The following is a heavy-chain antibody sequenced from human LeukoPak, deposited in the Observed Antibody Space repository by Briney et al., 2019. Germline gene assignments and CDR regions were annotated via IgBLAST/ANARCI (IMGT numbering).Heavy chain of an antibody. Sequence: PGGSLRLSCAASGFTVSSNYMSRVRQAPGKGLEWVGRTRNKANSYTTEYAASVKGRFTISRDDSKNSLYLQMNSLKTEDTAVYYCAREDYSGTYHIGAFDIWGQGTMVSVSS. CDR2: TRNKANSYTT. J-gene: IGHJ3*02. D-gene: IGHD1-26*01. CDR3: AREDYSGTYHIGAFDI. CDR1: GFTVSSNY. V-gene: IGHV3-72*01.